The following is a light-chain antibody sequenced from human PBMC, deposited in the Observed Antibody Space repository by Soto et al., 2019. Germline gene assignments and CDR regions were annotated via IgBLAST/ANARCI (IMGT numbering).Light chain of an antibody. CDR1: QTISCY. Sequence: DIQITQSPSFLSASVGDRVTITCLASQTISCYLNWYQQKPGKAPRLLIYAASTLQSGVPSRFSGSGSGTDFTLTISSLQPEDFVTYYCQQTYSSVTFGGGTKVEIK. CDR3: QQTYSSVT. J-gene: IGKJ4*01. CDR2: AAS. V-gene: IGKV1-39*01.